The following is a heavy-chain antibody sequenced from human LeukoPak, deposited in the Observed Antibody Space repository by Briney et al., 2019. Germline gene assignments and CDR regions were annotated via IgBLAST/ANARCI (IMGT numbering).Heavy chain of an antibody. CDR2: IYHSGST. D-gene: IGHD3-22*01. CDR1: GGSISSYY. Sequence: SETLSLTCTVSGGSISSYYWSWIRQPPGKGLEWIGEIYHSGSTNYNPSFKSRVTISVDKSKNHLSLKLSSVTAADTAVYYCARDLGTLIASDYWGQGTLVTVSS. CDR3: ARDLGTLIASDY. J-gene: IGHJ4*02. V-gene: IGHV4-59*12.